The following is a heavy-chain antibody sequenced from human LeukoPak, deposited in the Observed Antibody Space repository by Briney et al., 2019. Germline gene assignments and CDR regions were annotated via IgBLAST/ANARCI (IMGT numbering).Heavy chain of an antibody. D-gene: IGHD3-16*01. V-gene: IGHV4-39*01. CDR1: GGSISSSSYY. CDR2: IYYSGST. CDR3: ARRNVVGGSEYFDY. Sequence: PSETLSLTSTVSGGSISSSSYYWGWIRQPPGKGLEWIGSIYYSGSTYYNPSLKSRVTISVDTSKNQFSLKLSSVTAADTAVYYCARRNVVGGSEYFDYWGQDTLATVSS. J-gene: IGHJ4*02.